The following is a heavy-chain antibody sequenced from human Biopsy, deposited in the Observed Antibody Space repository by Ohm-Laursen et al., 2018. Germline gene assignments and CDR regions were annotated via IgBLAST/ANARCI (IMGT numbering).Heavy chain of an antibody. D-gene: IGHD5-18*01. V-gene: IGHV3-53*01. CDR3: ARGGIVSVHSYGRMGLFYFDS. J-gene: IGHJ4*02. Sequence: SLRLSCSASGFSVNDNYMRWVRQAPGKGLEWVSFIYGDGRTFYEASVKDRLTLSRDTSNNFMFFQLDSLIADDTAVYYCARGGIVSVHSYGRMGLFYFDSWGQGILVTVAS. CDR2: IYGDGRT. CDR1: GFSVNDNY.